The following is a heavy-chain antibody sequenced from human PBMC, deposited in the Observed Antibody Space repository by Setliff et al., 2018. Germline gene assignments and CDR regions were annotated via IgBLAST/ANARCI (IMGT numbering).Heavy chain of an antibody. V-gene: IGHV1-2*02. Sequence: GASVKVSCKASGNRFTDYFLHWVRQAPGQGLEWMGWINPNSGDTHSAQKFQGRVAMTTDTSTGTAYMELSGLTSADTAIYYCIVNMVRPVTGLDSWGPGTLVTVSS. CDR3: IVNMVRPVTGLDS. J-gene: IGHJ4*02. CDR1: GNRFTDYF. D-gene: IGHD2-15*01. CDR2: INPNSGDT.